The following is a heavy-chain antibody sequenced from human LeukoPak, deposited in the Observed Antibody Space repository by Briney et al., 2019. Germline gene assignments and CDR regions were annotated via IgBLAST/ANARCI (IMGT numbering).Heavy chain of an antibody. CDR1: GDIVSSNSAA. D-gene: IGHD1-26*01. CDR3: ARGKWELLSHYWCFDL. J-gene: IGHJ2*01. CDR2: TYYRSKWHN. Sequence: SQTLSLTCAISGDIVSSNSAAWSWIRQSPSRGLEWLGRTYYRSKWHNDYAVSVKSRITINPDTSKNQFSLQLNSVTPEDSAVYYCARGKWELLSHYWCFDLWGRGTLVTVSS. V-gene: IGHV6-1*01.